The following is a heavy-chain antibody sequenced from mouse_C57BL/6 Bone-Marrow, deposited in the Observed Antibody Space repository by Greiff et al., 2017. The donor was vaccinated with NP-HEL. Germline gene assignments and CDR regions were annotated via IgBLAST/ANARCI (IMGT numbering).Heavy chain of an antibody. Sequence: VQLQQSGPELVKPGASVKISCKASGYSFTSYYIHWVKQRPGQGLEWIGWIYPGSGNTKYNEKFKGKATLTADTSSSTAYMQLSSLTSEDSAVYYCAREGGPYYGSSPWFAYWGQGTLVTVSA. CDR2: IYPGSGNT. CDR1: GYSFTSYY. D-gene: IGHD1-1*01. V-gene: IGHV1-66*01. CDR3: AREGGPYYGSSPWFAY. J-gene: IGHJ3*01.